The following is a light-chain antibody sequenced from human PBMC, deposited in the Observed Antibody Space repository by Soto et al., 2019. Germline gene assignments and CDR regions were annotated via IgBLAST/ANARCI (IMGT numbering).Light chain of an antibody. CDR1: SSDIGSNY. CDR3: AAWDDSLSGPV. J-gene: IGLJ3*02. Sequence: QSVLTQPPSASGTPGQRVTISCSGRSSDIGSNYVYWYQQLPGTAPRLLIYTNNQRPSGVPGRFSGSKSGTSASLAISGLRSEDEADYYCAAWDDSLSGPVFGGGTQLTVL. CDR2: TNN. V-gene: IGLV1-47*02.